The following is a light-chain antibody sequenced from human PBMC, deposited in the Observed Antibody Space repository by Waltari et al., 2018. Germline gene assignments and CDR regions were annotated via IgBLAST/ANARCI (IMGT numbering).Light chain of an antibody. V-gene: IGKV4-1*01. J-gene: IGKJ3*01. CDR2: AAS. CDR1: LSILHSSQNKND. CDR3: QQYFSSPLS. Sequence: DIVMTQSPDSLSVSLGERATINCKSSLSILHSSQNKNDLAWYQQKSGQSPKLLIYAASTRESGVPDRFSGSGSGTDFTLTISGLQAEDVAVYYCQQYFSSPLSFGPGTKVDIK.